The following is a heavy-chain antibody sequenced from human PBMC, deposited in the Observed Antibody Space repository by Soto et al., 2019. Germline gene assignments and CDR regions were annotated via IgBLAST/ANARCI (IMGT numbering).Heavy chain of an antibody. D-gene: IGHD4-17*01. CDR1: GGSISSGGYY. V-gene: IGHV4-31*03. J-gene: IGHJ3*02. Sequence: SETLSLTCTVSGGSISSGGYYWSWIRQHPGKGLEWIGYIYYSGSTYYNPSLKSRVTISVDTSKNQFSLKLSSVTAADTAVYYCASFLMGKTVYGDYGSLYAFDIWGQGTMVTVSS. CDR2: IYYSGST. CDR3: ASFLMGKTVYGDYGSLYAFDI.